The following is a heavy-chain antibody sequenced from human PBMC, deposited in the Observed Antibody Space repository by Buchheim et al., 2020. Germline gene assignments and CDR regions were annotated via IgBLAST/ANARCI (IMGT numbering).Heavy chain of an antibody. Sequence: EVQLVQSGAELKKPGESLKISCKGSGYNFDNYWIGWVRQKSGEGLEWVGLIYPGDSETRYSPAFQGQVTTTADKSTRTPFPQWRSLKASDSAVYYCARRGTSTTWYGDWFDPWGQGTL. D-gene: IGHD2-2*01. CDR3: ARRGTSTTWYGDWFDP. CDR1: GYNFDNYW. CDR2: IYPGDSET. V-gene: IGHV5-51*01. J-gene: IGHJ5*02.